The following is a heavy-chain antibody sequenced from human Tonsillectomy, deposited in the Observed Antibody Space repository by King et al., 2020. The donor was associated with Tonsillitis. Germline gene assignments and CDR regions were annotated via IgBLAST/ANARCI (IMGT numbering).Heavy chain of an antibody. Sequence: QLVQSGAEVKKPGESLKISCKGSGYTFTSYWIGWVRQMPGKGLEGMWIIYPGDSDIRYSPSFQGQVTISADKSISTAYLQWSSLKASDTAMYYCARHAVGPTYGHWYFDLWGRGTLVTVSS. CDR3: ARHAVGPTYGHWYFDL. D-gene: IGHD1-26*01. CDR1: GYTFTSYW. J-gene: IGHJ2*01. CDR2: IYPGDSDI. V-gene: IGHV5-51*01.